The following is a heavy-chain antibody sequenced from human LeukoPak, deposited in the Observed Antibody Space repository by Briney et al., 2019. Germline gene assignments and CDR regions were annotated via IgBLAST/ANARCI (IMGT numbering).Heavy chain of an antibody. J-gene: IGHJ4*02. CDR1: GFTFSSYS. V-gene: IGHV3-48*02. D-gene: IGHD3-22*01. CDR2: ISSSSSTI. CDR3: ARRAPNNYYDSSGYELWFDY. Sequence: PGGSLRLSCADSGFTFSSYSMNWVRQAPGKGLEWVSYISSSSSTIYYADSVKGRFTISRDNAKNSLYLQMNSLRDEDTAVYYCARRAPNNYYDSSGYELWFDYWGQGTLVTVSS.